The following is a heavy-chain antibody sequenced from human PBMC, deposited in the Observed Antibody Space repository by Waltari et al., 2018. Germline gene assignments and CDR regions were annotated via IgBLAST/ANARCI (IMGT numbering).Heavy chain of an antibody. Sequence: QVQLQQWGAGLLKPSETLSLTCAVYGGSFSGYYWSWIRQPPGKGREWIGEINHSGSTNYNPSLKSRVTISVDTSKNQFSLKLSSVTAADTAVYYCARVSDYVWGSYRYTGGYFDYWGQGTLVTVSS. V-gene: IGHV4-34*01. CDR1: GGSFSGYY. CDR2: INHSGST. D-gene: IGHD3-16*02. J-gene: IGHJ4*02. CDR3: ARVSDYVWGSYRYTGGYFDY.